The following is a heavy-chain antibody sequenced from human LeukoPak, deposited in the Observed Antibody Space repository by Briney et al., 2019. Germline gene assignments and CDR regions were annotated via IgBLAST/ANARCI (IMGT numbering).Heavy chain of an antibody. CDR3: ARVNGDTAMVPIDY. J-gene: IGHJ4*02. CDR2: IWYDGSNK. CDR1: GFTFSSYG. Sequence: PGGSLRLSCAASGFTFSSYGMHWVRQAPGKGLEWVAVIWYDGSNKYYADSVKGRFTISRDNSKNTLYLQMNSLRAEDTAVYCCARVNGDTAMVPIDYWGQGTPVTVSS. V-gene: IGHV3-33*01. D-gene: IGHD5-18*01.